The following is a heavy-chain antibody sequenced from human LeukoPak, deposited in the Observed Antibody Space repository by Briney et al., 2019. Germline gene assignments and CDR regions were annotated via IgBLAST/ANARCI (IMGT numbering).Heavy chain of an antibody. Sequence: GGSLRLSCAASGFTFSSYGMHWVRQAPGKGLEWVAFIRYDGSNKYYADSVKGRFTISRDNSKNTLYLQMNSLRAEDTAVYYCAKGGGRLYYYYYYMDVWGKGTTVTISS. CDR1: GFTFSSYG. J-gene: IGHJ6*03. D-gene: IGHD3-16*01. CDR3: AKGGGRLYYYYYYMDV. V-gene: IGHV3-30*02. CDR2: IRYDGSNK.